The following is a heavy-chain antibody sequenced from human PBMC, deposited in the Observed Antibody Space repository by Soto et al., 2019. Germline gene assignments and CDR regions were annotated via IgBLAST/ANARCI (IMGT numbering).Heavy chain of an antibody. CDR1: GVTVSSDAYY. J-gene: IGHJ4*02. Sequence: SETLSLTCTVSGVTVSSDAYYWSWIRQPPGKGLEWIGNIYHTGSTYYSPSLKSRVDISLDRSTNQFSLRLSSVTAADTAVYYCARYRFSGTKWYKFDYWGQGTMVTVYS. CDR3: ARYRFSGTKWYKFDY. D-gene: IGHD1-1*01. V-gene: IGHV4-31*03. CDR2: IYHTGST.